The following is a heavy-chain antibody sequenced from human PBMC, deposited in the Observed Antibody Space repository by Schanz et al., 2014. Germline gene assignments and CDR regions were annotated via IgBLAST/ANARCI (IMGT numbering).Heavy chain of an antibody. J-gene: IGHJ4*02. Sequence: QVQLVESGGGLVKPGGSLRLSCAASGYKFSDNYMSWFRQAPGKGLEWVSYISSSGSAMFYADSVKGRFTISRDNAKNSLYLQMKSLRPEDTAIYYCAKEDAGWGKGFDSWGQGTLVTVSS. CDR3: AKEDAGWGKGFDS. V-gene: IGHV3-11*04. CDR2: ISSSGSAM. D-gene: IGHD3-16*01. CDR1: GYKFSDNY.